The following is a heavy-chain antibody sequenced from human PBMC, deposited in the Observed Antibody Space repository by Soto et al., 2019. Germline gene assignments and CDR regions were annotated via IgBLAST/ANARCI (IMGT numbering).Heavy chain of an antibody. CDR2: IKSKTDGGTT. J-gene: IGHJ6*02. V-gene: IGHV3-15*07. D-gene: IGHD3-9*01. CDR1: GVTFSNAW. Sequence: PGGSLRLSWAAAGVTFSNAWRNWVRQAPGKGLERIGRIKSKTDGGTTDYAAPVKGRFTISRDNSKNTLYLQMNRLKTEDTAVYYCTTDWGYYDILTGYYNHYYYGMDVWGQGTTVTVSS. CDR3: TTDWGYYDILTGYYNHYYYGMDV.